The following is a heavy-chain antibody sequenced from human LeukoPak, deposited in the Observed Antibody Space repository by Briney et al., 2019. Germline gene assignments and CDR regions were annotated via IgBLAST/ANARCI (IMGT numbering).Heavy chain of an antibody. CDR3: TTPPMVKY. Sequence: GGSLRLSCTASGFTFTNAWMMWVRQAPGEGLEWLGRIKSKTDGGTTDYAAPVKGRFTISRDDSKNTLYLQMNSLKTEDTAVYFCTTPPMVKYWGQGTLVTVSS. D-gene: IGHD5-18*01. V-gene: IGHV3-15*01. CDR1: GFTFTNAW. J-gene: IGHJ4*02. CDR2: IKSKTDGGTT.